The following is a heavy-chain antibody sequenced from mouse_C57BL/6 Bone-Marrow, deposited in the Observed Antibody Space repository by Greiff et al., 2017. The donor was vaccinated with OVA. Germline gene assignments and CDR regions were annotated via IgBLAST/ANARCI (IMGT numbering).Heavy chain of an antibody. CDR2: IYPRSGNP. D-gene: IGHD1-1*01. Sequence: QVQLQQSGAELARPGASVKLSCKASGYTFTSYGISWVKQRTGQGLEWIGEIYPRSGNPYYNEKFKGKATLTADKSSSTAYIELRSLTSEDSAVYFCSRWGITTVVATPFAYWGQGTLVTVSA. CDR3: SRWGITTVVATPFAY. J-gene: IGHJ3*01. V-gene: IGHV1-81*01. CDR1: GYTFTSYG.